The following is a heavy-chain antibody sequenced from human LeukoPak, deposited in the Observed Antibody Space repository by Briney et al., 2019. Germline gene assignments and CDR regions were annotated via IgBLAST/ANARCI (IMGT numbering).Heavy chain of an antibody. CDR2: IYYSGST. Sequence: SETLSLTCTVSGGSISSYYWSWIRQPPGKGLEWIGYIYYSGSTNYNPSLKSRVTISVDTSKNQFSLKLSSVTAADTAVYYCARGGMRIPADFDYSGQGTLVTVSS. V-gene: IGHV4-59*01. CDR3: ARGGMRIPADFDY. D-gene: IGHD2-15*01. CDR1: GGSISSYY. J-gene: IGHJ4*02.